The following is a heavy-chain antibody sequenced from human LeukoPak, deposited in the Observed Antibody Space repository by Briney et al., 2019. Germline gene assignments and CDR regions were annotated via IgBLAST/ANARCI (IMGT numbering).Heavy chain of an antibody. Sequence: QPGGSLRLSCTASGFSFSDYSMNWVRQAPGKGLEWVSYIRSSTSNIFYAESVKGRFTVSRDNAKSSLYLHMNSLRAEDTAVYYCARDRWHYGSGSGFFDYWGQGTLVTVSS. V-gene: IGHV3-48*01. CDR2: IRSSTSNI. CDR1: GFSFSDYS. CDR3: ARDRWHYGSGSGFFDY. D-gene: IGHD3-3*02. J-gene: IGHJ4*02.